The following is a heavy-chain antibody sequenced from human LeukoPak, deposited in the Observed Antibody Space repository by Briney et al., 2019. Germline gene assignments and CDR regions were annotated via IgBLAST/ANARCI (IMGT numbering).Heavy chain of an antibody. CDR1: GFTFSSYS. CDR3: AGDYYDSSGLGY. V-gene: IGHV3-21*01. CDR2: ISSSSSYI. Sequence: GGSLRLSCAASGFTFSSYSMNWVRQAPGKGLEWVSSISSSSSYIYYADSVMGRFTISRDNAKNSLYLQMNSLRAEDTAVYYCAGDYYDSSGLGYWGQGTLVTVSS. D-gene: IGHD3-22*01. J-gene: IGHJ4*02.